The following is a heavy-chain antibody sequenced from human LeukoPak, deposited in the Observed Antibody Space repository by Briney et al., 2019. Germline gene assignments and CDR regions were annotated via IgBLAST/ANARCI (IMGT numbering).Heavy chain of an antibody. CDR1: GYTLTELS. CDR2: FDPEDGET. Sequence: ASVKVSCKVSGYTLTELSMHWVRQAPGRGLEWMGGFDPEDGETIYAQKFQGRVTMTEDTSTDTAYMELGSLRSEDTAVYYCARESPGSYYENYFDYWGQGTLVTVSS. V-gene: IGHV1-24*01. CDR3: ARESPGSYYENYFDY. D-gene: IGHD1-26*01. J-gene: IGHJ4*02.